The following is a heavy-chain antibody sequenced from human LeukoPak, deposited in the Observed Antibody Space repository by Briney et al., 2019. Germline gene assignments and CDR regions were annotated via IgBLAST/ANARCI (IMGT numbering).Heavy chain of an antibody. CDR2: ISGSGGST. Sequence: GGTLRLSCAASGFTFSSYGMSWVRQAPGKGLEWVSAISGSGGSTYYADSVKGRFTISRDNSKNTLYLQVNSLRAEDTAVYYCAKGRNYYYYYMDVWGKGTTVTIS. V-gene: IGHV3-23*01. CDR1: GFTFSSYG. J-gene: IGHJ6*03. CDR3: AKGRNYYYYYMDV.